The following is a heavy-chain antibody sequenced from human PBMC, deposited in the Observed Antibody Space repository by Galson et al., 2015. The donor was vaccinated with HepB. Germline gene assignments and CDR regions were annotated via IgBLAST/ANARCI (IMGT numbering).Heavy chain of an antibody. J-gene: IGHJ4*02. CDR3: ARGSEIDY. V-gene: IGHV3-21*01. CDR2: ISSSRSYI. Sequence: SLRLSCAASGFTFSSYSMNWVRQAPGKGLEWVSSISSSRSYIYYADSVKGRFTISRDNAKNSLYLQMNSLRAEDTAVYYCARGSEIDYWGQGTLVTVSS. CDR1: GFTFSSYS.